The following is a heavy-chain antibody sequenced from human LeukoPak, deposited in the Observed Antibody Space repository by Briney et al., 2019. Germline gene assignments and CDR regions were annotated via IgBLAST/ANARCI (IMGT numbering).Heavy chain of an antibody. CDR3: ARAWPRIVVVPAAHHFDY. V-gene: IGHV1-2*02. CDR1: GYTFTGYY. CDR2: INPNSGGT. Sequence: ASVKVSCKASGYTFTGYYMHWVRQAPGQGLEWMGWINPNSGGTNYAQKFQGRVTMTRDTSISTAYMELSRLRSDDTAVYYCARAWPRIVVVPAAHHFDYWGRGTLVTVSS. D-gene: IGHD2-2*01. J-gene: IGHJ4*02.